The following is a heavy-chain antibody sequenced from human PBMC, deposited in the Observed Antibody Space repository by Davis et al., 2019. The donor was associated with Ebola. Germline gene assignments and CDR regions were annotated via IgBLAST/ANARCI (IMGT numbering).Heavy chain of an antibody. J-gene: IGHJ4*02. CDR1: GYTFTSYA. CDR3: ARNGGKAARPGGSFDY. CDR2: INAGNGNT. V-gene: IGHV1-3*01. D-gene: IGHD6-6*01. Sequence: AASVKVSCKASGYTFTSYAMHWVRQAPGQRLEWMGWINAGNGNTKYSQKFQGRVTITRDTSTSTVYMELSSLRSEDTAVYYCARNGGKAARPGGSFDYWGQGTLVTVSS.